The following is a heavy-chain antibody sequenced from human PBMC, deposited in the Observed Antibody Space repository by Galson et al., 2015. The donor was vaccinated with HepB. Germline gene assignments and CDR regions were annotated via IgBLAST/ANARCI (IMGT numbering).Heavy chain of an antibody. CDR2: IIPIFGIA. V-gene: IGHV1-69*13. CDR3: ARAPVRAARPRDYYGMDV. J-gene: IGHJ6*02. CDR1: GGTFSSYA. Sequence: SVKVSCKASGGTFSSYAISWVRQAPGQGLEWMGGIIPIFGIANYAQKFQGRVTITADESTSTAYMELSSLRSEDTAVYYCARAPVRAARPRDYYGMDVWGQGTTVTVSS. D-gene: IGHD6-6*01.